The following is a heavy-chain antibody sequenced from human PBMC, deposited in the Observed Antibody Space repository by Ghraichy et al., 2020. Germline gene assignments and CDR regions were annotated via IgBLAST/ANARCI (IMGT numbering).Heavy chain of an antibody. D-gene: IGHD3-22*01. CDR2: IIPMLGTA. CDR1: GGTFSSYA. Sequence: SVKVSCTASGGTFSSYATSWMRQAPGQGLEWVGGIIPMLGTAHYAQKFQGRVTITTDASTSTAYMEVSSLRSEDTAVHYCASLTYKFDTSGYSDVVYYYYGMDVWGQGTTVIVSS. CDR3: ASLTYKFDTSGYSDVVYYYYGMDV. J-gene: IGHJ6*02. V-gene: IGHV1-69*05.